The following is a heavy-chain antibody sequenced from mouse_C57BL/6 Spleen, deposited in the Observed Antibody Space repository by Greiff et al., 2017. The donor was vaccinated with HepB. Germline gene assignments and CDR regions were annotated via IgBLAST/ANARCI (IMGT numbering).Heavy chain of an antibody. Sequence: QVQLKQSGAELARPGASVKLSCKASGYTFTSYGISWVKQRTGQGLEWIGEIYPRSGNTYYNEKFKGKATLTADKSSSTAYMELRSLTSEDSAVYFCARSEAVYYFDYWGQGTTLTVSS. J-gene: IGHJ2*01. V-gene: IGHV1-81*01. CDR1: GYTFTSYG. CDR2: IYPRSGNT. CDR3: ARSEAVYYFDY.